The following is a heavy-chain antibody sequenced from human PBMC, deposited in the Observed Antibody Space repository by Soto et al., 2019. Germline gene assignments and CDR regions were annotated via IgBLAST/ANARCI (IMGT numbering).Heavy chain of an antibody. V-gene: IGHV4-39*07. J-gene: IGHJ4*02. CDR1: GGSISSSSYY. CDR2: IYHSGST. D-gene: IGHD5-12*01. CDR3: AAGGGLPRYY. Sequence: SETLSLTCTVSGGSISSSSYYWDWIRQPPGKGLEWIGYIYHSGSTYYNPSLKSRVTISVDRSKNQFSLKLSSVTAADTAVYYCAAGGGLPRYYWGQGTLVTVSS.